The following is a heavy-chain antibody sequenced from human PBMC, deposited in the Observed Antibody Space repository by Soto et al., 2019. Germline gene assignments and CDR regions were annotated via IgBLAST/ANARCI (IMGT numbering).Heavy chain of an antibody. CDR1: GGTFSSYA. J-gene: IGHJ6*02. Sequence: QVQLVQSGAEVKKPGSSVKVSCKASGGTFSSYAISWVRQAPGQGLEWMGGIIPIFSTANYAQKFQGRVTITADESTSTAYMELSSLRSEDTAVYYCARDYYDSSGKLYYYYDGMDVWGQVTTVTVSS. D-gene: IGHD3-22*01. CDR3: ARDYYDSSGKLYYYYDGMDV. V-gene: IGHV1-69*01. CDR2: IIPIFSTA.